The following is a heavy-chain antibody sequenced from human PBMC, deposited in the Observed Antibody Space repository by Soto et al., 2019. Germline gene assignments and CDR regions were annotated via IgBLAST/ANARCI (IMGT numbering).Heavy chain of an antibody. CDR3: ARVAGSTFLAY. D-gene: IGHD2-15*01. Sequence: GGSLRLSCAGSGFTLSDHYIDWVRQAPGKGLEWVGRSRDKAQGYSTAYAASVKGRFTTSRDDSKNSLYLQMNSLKTEDTAVYYCARVAGSTFLAYWGQGTLVTVSS. V-gene: IGHV3-72*01. J-gene: IGHJ4*02. CDR2: SRDKAQGYST. CDR1: GFTLSDHY.